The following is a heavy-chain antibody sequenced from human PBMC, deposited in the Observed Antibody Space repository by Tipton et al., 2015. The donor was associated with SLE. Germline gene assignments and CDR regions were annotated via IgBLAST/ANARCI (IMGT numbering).Heavy chain of an antibody. Sequence: TLSLTCAVYGGSFSGYSWSWIRQPPGEGLEWIGYIYYSGSTYYNPSLKSRVTISVDTSKNQFSLKLSSVTAADTAVYYCARAGKDYYDGAFDIWGQGTMVTVSS. CDR1: GGSFSGYS. V-gene: IGHV4-34*09. J-gene: IGHJ3*02. D-gene: IGHD3-22*01. CDR3: ARAGKDYYDGAFDI. CDR2: IYYSGST.